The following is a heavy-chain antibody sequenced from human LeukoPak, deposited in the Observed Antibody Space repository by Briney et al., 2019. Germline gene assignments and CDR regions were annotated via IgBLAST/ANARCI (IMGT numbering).Heavy chain of an antibody. V-gene: IGHV3-64*01. CDR3: ARAYDSSGDNYAFNI. J-gene: IGHJ3*02. Sequence: GSLRLSCAASGFTFSSYAMHWVRQAPGKGLEYVSAISSNGGSTYYANSVRGRFTISRDNSKNTLSLQMGSLRAEDMAVYYCARAYDSSGDNYAFNIWGQGTMVTVSS. CDR2: ISSNGGST. D-gene: IGHD3-22*01. CDR1: GFTFSSYA.